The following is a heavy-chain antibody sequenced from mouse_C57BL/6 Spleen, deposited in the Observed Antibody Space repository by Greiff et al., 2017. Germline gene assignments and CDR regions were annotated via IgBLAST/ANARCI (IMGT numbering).Heavy chain of an antibody. J-gene: IGHJ3*01. CDR3: TNNYFRFAY. CDR1: GFTFSNYW. D-gene: IGHD1-3*01. V-gene: IGHV6-3*01. CDR2: IRLKSDNYAT. Sequence: DVQLVESGGGLVQPGGSMKLSCVASGFTFSNYWMNWVRQSPEKGLEWVAQIRLKSDNYATHYAESVKGRFTISRDDSKSSVYLQINNLRAEDTGIYYCTNNYFRFAYWGQGTLVTVSA.